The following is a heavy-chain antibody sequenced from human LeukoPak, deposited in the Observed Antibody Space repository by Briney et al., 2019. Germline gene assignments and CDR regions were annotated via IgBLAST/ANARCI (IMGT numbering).Heavy chain of an antibody. CDR2: ISDNGGGA. V-gene: IGHV3-23*01. CDR1: GSIFRNYA. Sequence: PGGSLRLSCGASGSIFRNYAMSWVRQAPGEGLKWVAGISDNGGGAYYAESLKGRFTISRDNSKNMLYLQMNSLRVEDTAVYYCAKESGPLGAPLYDYWGRGILVTASS. D-gene: IGHD4/OR15-4a*01. CDR3: AKESGPLGAPLYDY. J-gene: IGHJ4*02.